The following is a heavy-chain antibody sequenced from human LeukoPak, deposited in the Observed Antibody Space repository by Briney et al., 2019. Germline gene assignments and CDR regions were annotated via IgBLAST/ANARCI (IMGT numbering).Heavy chain of an antibody. CDR3: ARDRIGSYYDSSGYYEGFDY. Sequence: PSETLSLTCTVSGGSISSYYWSWIRQPPGKGLEWIGYIYYTGSTNDNPSLKSRVTISVDTSKNQFSLKLSSVTAADTAVYYCARDRIGSYYDSSGYYEGFDYWGQGTLVTVSS. D-gene: IGHD3-22*01. V-gene: IGHV4-59*01. J-gene: IGHJ4*02. CDR2: IYYTGST. CDR1: GGSISSYY.